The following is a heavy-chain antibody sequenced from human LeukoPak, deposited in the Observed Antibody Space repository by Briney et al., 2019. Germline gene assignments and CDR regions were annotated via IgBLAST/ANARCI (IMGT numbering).Heavy chain of an antibody. CDR3: ARHYDYYYYYMDV. CDR1: GFTFSSYW. Sequence: GGSLRLSCAASGFTFSSYWMHWVRQAPGKGLVWVSRINTDGSSTSYADSVKGRFTISRDNAKNTLYLQMNSLRVEDTAVYYCARHYDYYYYYMDVWGKGTTVTVSS. D-gene: IGHD3-3*01. J-gene: IGHJ6*03. CDR2: INTDGSST. V-gene: IGHV3-74*01.